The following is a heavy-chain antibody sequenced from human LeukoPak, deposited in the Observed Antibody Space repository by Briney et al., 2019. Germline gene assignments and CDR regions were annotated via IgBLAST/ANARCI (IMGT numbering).Heavy chain of an antibody. V-gene: IGHV1-2*04. Sequence: ASVKVSCKASGYTFTGYYMHWVRQAPGQGLEWMGWINPNSGGTNYAQKFQGWVTMTRDTSISTAYMELSRLRSDDTAVYYCARDLSGSYPSYYFDYWGQGTLVTVSS. D-gene: IGHD1-26*01. CDR1: GYTFTGYY. J-gene: IGHJ4*02. CDR2: INPNSGGT. CDR3: ARDLSGSYPSYYFDY.